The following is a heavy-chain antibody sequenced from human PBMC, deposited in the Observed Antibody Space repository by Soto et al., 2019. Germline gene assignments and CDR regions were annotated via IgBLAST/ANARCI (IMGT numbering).Heavy chain of an antibody. Sequence: GGSLRLSCAASGFSFDDYAMHWVRQAPGKGLEWVSGISWNTGSIGYADSVKGRFTISRDNMKNSLYLQMDSLRVEDTALYYCAKGSGTLRDHFDYWGQGTRVTVSS. CDR2: ISWNTGSI. D-gene: IGHD1-26*01. V-gene: IGHV3-9*01. CDR3: AKGSGTLRDHFDY. J-gene: IGHJ4*02. CDR1: GFSFDDYA.